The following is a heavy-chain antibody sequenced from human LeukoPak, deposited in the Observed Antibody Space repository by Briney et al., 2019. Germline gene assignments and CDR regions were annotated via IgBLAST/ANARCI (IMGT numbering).Heavy chain of an antibody. CDR3: AKSFRLLYRSY. CDR1: GFTFSSYG. Sequence: GGSLRLSCAASGFTFSSYGMHWVRQAPGKGLEWVAFIWYDGSNKYYADSVEGRFTITRDNSKNMQYQQMNSLRAEDTAVYYCAKSFRLLYRSYWGQGTLVTVSS. CDR2: IWYDGSNK. J-gene: IGHJ4*02. V-gene: IGHV3-30*02. D-gene: IGHD2-21*01.